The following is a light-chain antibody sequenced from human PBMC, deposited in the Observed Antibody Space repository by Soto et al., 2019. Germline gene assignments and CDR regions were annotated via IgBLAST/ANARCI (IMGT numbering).Light chain of an antibody. CDR3: CSYASSSTYV. J-gene: IGLJ1*01. CDR1: IIVVGSYNL. V-gene: IGLV2-23*01. Sequence: SVLTQPASVSGSPGQPITIPCTGTIIVVGSYNLVSWYQQHPGKAPKLMIYEGTKRPSGVSDRFSGSRSGNTASLTISGLQAEDEADYYCCSYASSSTYVFGTGTKVTVL. CDR2: EGT.